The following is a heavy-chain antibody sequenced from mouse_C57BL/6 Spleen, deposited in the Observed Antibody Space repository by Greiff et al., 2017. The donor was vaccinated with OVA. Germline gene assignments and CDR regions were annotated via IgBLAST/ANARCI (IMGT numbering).Heavy chain of an antibody. CDR1: GYSITSGYY. CDR3: AREPGFDY. CDR2: ISYDGSN. Sequence: EVKVEESGPGLVKPSQSLSLTCSVTGYSITSGYYWNWIRQFPGNRLEWMGYISYDGSNNYNPSLKNRISITRDTSKNQFFLKLNSVTTEDTATYYCAREPGFDYWGQGTTLTVSS. J-gene: IGHJ2*01. V-gene: IGHV3-6*01.